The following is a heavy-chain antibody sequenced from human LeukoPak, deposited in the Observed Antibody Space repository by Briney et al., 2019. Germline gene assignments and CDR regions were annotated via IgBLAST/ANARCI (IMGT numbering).Heavy chain of an antibody. D-gene: IGHD5-12*01. J-gene: IGHJ4*02. Sequence: PGGSLRLSCAASGFTFSSYEMNWVRQAPGKGLEWVSYISSSGSTIYYADSVKGRFTISRDNAKNSLYLQMNSLRAEDTAVYYCARGSGYGKGHDYWGQGTLVTVSS. CDR1: GFTFSSYE. CDR3: ARGSGYGKGHDY. V-gene: IGHV3-48*03. CDR2: ISSSGSTI.